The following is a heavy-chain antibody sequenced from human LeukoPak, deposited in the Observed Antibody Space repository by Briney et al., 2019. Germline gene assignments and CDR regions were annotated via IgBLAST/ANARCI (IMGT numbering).Heavy chain of an antibody. CDR2: MNPNSGNT. J-gene: IGHJ4*02. V-gene: IGHV1-8*01. CDR1: GYTFTSYD. CDR3: AREYCSGGSCYSGY. Sequence: ASVKVSYKASGYTFTSYDINWVRQATGQGLEWMGWMNPNSGNTGYAQKFQGRVTMTRNTSISTAYMELSSLRSEDTAVYYCAREYCSGGSCYSGYWGQGTLVTVSS. D-gene: IGHD2-15*01.